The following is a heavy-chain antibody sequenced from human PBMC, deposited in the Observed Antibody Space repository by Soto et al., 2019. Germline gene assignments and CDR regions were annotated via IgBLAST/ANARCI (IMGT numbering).Heavy chain of an antibody. V-gene: IGHV3-30-3*01. D-gene: IGHD3-16*01. Sequence: QVQLVESGGGVVQPGRSLRLSCAASGFTFSSYAMHWVRQAPGKGLEWVAVISYDGSNKYYADSVKGRFTISRDNSKNTLYLQMNSLSAEDTAVYYCARDLGMGDWGQGTLVTVSS. CDR3: ARDLGMGD. CDR1: GFTFSSYA. J-gene: IGHJ4*02. CDR2: ISYDGSNK.